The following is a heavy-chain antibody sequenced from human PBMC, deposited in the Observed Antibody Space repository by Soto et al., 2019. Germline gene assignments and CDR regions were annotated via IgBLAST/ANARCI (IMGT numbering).Heavy chain of an antibody. CDR2: INPNSGDT. D-gene: IGHD4-17*01. CDR3: ARDPGGGDYAAFDI. Sequence: QVQLVQSGAEVKKPGASVKVSCKASGYTFTGYYMHWVRQAPGQGLEWMGWINPNSGDTNYAQKFQGWVTMTRDTSISTAYMELSRLRSDDTAVYYCARDPGGGDYAAFDIWGQGTMVTVSS. V-gene: IGHV1-2*04. CDR1: GYTFTGYY. J-gene: IGHJ3*02.